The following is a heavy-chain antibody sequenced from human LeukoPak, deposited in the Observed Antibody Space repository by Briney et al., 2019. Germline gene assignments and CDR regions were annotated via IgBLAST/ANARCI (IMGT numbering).Heavy chain of an antibody. CDR2: IIHSGGT. J-gene: IGHJ6*03. CDR3: ARGYITMVRGVIKGYYYYMDV. D-gene: IGHD3-10*01. CDR1: GGSFSGYY. Sequence: SETLSLTCAVYGGSFSGYYWSWIRQPPGKGLEWIGEIIHSGGTNYNPSLKSRVTMSVDTSKNQFSLNLNSVTAADTAVYYCARGYITMVRGVIKGYYYYMDVWGKGTTVTVSS. V-gene: IGHV4-34*01.